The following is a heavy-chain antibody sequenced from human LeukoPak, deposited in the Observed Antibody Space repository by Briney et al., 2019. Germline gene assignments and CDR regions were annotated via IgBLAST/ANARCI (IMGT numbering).Heavy chain of an antibody. D-gene: IGHD3-9*01. CDR1: GFTVSSNY. CDR2: IYSGGST. V-gene: IGHV3-66*01. J-gene: IGHJ4*02. CDR3: ARGHNFGRLHPFDY. Sequence: GRSLRLSCAASGFTVSSNYMSWVRQAPGKGLECVSVIYSGGSTYYADSVKGRFTISRDNSKNTLYLQMNSLRAEDTAVYYCARGHNFGRLHPFDYWGQGTLVTVSS.